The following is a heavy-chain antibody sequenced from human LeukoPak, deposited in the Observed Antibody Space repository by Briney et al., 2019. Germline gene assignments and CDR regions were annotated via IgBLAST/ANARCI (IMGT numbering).Heavy chain of an antibody. Sequence: SGGSLRLSCAASGLTFSSYAMSWVRQAPGKGLEWVSAISGSGGSTYYADSVKGRFTISRDNSKNTLYLQMNSLRAEDTAVYYCAKDGSGSYYVWYFDYWGQGTLVTVSS. CDR3: AKDGSGSYYVWYFDY. V-gene: IGHV3-23*01. D-gene: IGHD1-26*01. CDR1: GLTFSSYA. J-gene: IGHJ4*02. CDR2: ISGSGGST.